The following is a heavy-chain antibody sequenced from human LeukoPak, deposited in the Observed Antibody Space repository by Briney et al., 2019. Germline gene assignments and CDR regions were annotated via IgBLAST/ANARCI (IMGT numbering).Heavy chain of an antibody. J-gene: IGHJ3*02. CDR1: GFTFSNYS. CDR3: ARAKRNGFDI. CDR2: IRSSSSTI. Sequence: GGSLRLSCEASGFTFSNYSMNWVRQAPGKGLEWVSYIRSSSSTIYYADSVKGRFTISRDNAKNSLYLQMNSPRAEDTAVYYCARAKRNGFDIWGQGTMVTVSS. V-gene: IGHV3-48*01.